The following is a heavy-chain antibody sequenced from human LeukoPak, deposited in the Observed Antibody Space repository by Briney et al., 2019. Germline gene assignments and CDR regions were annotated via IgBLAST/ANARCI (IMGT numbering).Heavy chain of an antibody. CDR1: GGSISSYY. Sequence: PSETLSLTCSVSGGSISSYYWSWIRQSPRKGLEWIGYIYYSGSTNYNPSLKSRVTISVDTPKNQFSLKLSSVTAADTAVYYCARLLGYHFDYWGQGTLVTVSS. CDR2: IYYSGST. V-gene: IGHV4-59*08. J-gene: IGHJ4*02. CDR3: ARLLGYHFDY. D-gene: IGHD5-18*01.